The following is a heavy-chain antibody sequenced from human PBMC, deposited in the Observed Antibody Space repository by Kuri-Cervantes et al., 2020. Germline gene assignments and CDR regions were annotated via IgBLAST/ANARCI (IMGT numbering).Heavy chain of an antibody. D-gene: IGHD6-13*01. V-gene: IGHV1-2*04. Sequence: ASVKVSCKASGGTFSSYAISWVRQAPGQGLEWMGWINPNSGGTNYAQKFQGWVTMTRDTSTSTVYMELSSLRSEDTAVYYCARISSSWYANYWGQGTLVTVSS. CDR1: GGTFSSYA. CDR2: INPNSGGT. J-gene: IGHJ4*02. CDR3: ARISSSWYANY.